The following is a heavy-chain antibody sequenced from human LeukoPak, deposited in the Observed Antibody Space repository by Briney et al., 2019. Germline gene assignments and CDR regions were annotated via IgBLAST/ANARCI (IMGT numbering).Heavy chain of an antibody. CDR1: GASISNRDYY. D-gene: IGHD6-13*01. Sequence: SETLSLACTVSGASISNRDYYWSWIRQPPGKGLEWIGEINHSGSTNYNPSLKSRVTISVDTSKNQFSLKLSSVTAADTAVYYCARYSSSWYHRGHYYFDYWGQGTLVTVSS. V-gene: IGHV4-39*07. J-gene: IGHJ4*02. CDR3: ARYSSSWYHRGHYYFDY. CDR2: INHSGST.